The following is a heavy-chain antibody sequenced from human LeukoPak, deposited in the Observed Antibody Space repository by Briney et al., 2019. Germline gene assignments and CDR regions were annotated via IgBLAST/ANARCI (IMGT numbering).Heavy chain of an antibody. CDR2: ISYDGGNE. D-gene: IGHD3-16*01. J-gene: IGHJ4*02. V-gene: IGHV3-30*04. CDR1: GFAFSRSA. CDR3: GRAGFGELYPYVDS. Sequence: GGSLRPSCAASGFAFSRSAMHWARQAPGKGLEWVALISYDGGNEYYGDSVKGRFTVSRDNSKNTLYLQMSSLRADDTAVYYCGRAGFGELYPYVDSWGQGTLVTVSS.